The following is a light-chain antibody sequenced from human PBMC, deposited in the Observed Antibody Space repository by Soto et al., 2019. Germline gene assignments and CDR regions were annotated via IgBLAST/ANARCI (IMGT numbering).Light chain of an antibody. V-gene: IGLV2-11*01. J-gene: IGLJ2*01. CDR3: VAWDDSLNGHVV. Sequence: QSALTQPRSVSGSPGQSVTISCTGTSSDVGGYNYVSWYQQHPGKAPKLMIYDVSKRPSGVPDRFSGSRSGTSASLAISGLQSEDEADYYCVAWDDSLNGHVVFGGGTKVTVL. CDR1: SSDVGGYNY. CDR2: DVS.